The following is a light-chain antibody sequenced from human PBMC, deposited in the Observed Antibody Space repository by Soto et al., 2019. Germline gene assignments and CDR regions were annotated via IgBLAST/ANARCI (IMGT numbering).Light chain of an antibody. CDR3: QHYKAWPPAFT. J-gene: IGKJ3*01. CDR1: QSLNRN. CDR2: GAS. Sequence: EILMTQSPATLSVSPGESATLSCRASQSLNRNLAWYQQKPGQDPRLIIYGASTRASGIPARFSGSGSGTEFTLTISILQSEDFALYYCQHYKAWPPAFTVGPGNKVDL. V-gene: IGKV3D-15*01.